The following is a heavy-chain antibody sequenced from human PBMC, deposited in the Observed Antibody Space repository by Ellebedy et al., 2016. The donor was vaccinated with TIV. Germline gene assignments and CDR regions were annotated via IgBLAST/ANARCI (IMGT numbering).Heavy chain of an antibody. CDR2: ISGSSSLT. CDR3: ATSLRTSDY. Sequence: GESLKISCAASGFTFSTSSLNLVRQAPGKGLAWISFISGSSSLTSYADSVKGRVTISRDDAKNSAYLQMNSLRPEDTAVYYCATSLRTSDYWGQGTLVTVSS. J-gene: IGHJ4*02. V-gene: IGHV3-48*04. CDR1: GFTFSTSS.